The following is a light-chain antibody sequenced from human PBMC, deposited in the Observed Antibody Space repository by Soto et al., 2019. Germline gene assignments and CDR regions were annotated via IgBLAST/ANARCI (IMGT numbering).Light chain of an antibody. V-gene: IGKV3-11*01. CDR1: QSVSNS. CDR2: DAS. Sequence: EIVLTQSPATLSLSPGERATLSCRASQSVSNSLAWYQQKPGQAPRLLIYDASDRATGIPARFSGSGSGTDFTLTISSLEPEDFAVYYCQHRGKWPRGFGQGTKLEIK. CDR3: QHRGKWPRG. J-gene: IGKJ2*03.